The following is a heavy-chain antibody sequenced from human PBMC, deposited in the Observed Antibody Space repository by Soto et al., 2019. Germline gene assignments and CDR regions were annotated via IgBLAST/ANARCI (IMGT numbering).Heavy chain of an antibody. CDR3: ANPYCSSTSCYHYYYAMDV. Sequence: PGGSLRLSCAASGFTFSSYAMSWVRQAPGKGLEWVSAISGSGGSTYYADSVKGRFTISRDNSKNTLYLQMNSLRAEDTAVYYCANPYCSSTSCYHYYYAMDVWGQGTTVTVSS. CDR2: ISGSGGST. CDR1: GFTFSSYA. V-gene: IGHV3-23*01. J-gene: IGHJ6*02. D-gene: IGHD2-2*01.